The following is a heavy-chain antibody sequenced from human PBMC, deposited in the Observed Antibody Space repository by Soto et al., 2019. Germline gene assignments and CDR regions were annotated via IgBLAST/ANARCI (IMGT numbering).Heavy chain of an antibody. CDR2: ISGSGGGT. CDR3: AKFGMATTKRSPPYYIDY. V-gene: IGHV3-23*01. J-gene: IGHJ4*02. CDR1: GFTFSSYA. D-gene: IGHD1-1*01. Sequence: GGSQRLSCAASGFTFSSYAMSWVRQAPGKGLEWVSSISGSGGGTYYADSVKGRFTFSRDNSKNTLYLQMNSLRAEDTAVYYCAKFGMATTKRSPPYYIDYWGQGALVTVSS.